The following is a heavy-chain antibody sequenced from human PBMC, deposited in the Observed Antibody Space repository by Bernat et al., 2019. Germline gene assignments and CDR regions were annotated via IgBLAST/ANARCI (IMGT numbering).Heavy chain of an antibody. CDR3: ARVKQQLADFDY. Sequence: EVQVVESGGSLVQPGGSLRLSCAVSGFTVTSNYMTWVRQAPGKGLEWVSLIYSGGKTFYADSVKDRFNISRDDSKNTLYLQMNSLRAEDTAVYYCARVKQQLADFDYWGQGTLVTVSS. D-gene: IGHD6-13*01. J-gene: IGHJ4*02. CDR2: IYSGGKT. CDR1: GFTVTSNY. V-gene: IGHV3-66*01.